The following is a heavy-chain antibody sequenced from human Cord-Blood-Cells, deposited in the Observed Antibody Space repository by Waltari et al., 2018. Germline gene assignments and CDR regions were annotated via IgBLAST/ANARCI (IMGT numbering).Heavy chain of an antibody. V-gene: IGHV4-38-2*02. CDR1: GYSISRGYY. CDR3: ARAIFGVVMDY. J-gene: IGHJ4*02. Sequence: QVQLQESGPGLVKPSETLSLTCTVSGYSISRGYYWGWIRQPPGKGLEWIGRIYHSGNTYYNPSLKSRVTISVDTSKNQFPLKLSSVTAADTAVYYCARAIFGVVMDYWGQGTLVTVSS. CDR2: IYHSGNT. D-gene: IGHD3-3*01.